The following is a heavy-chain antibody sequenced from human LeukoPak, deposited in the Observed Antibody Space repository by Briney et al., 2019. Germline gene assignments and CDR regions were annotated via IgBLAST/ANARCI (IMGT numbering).Heavy chain of an antibody. Sequence: ASVKVSCKVSGYTLTELSMHWVRQAPGKGLEWMGGFDPEDGETIYAQKFQGRVTMTEDTSTDTAYMELSSLRSEDTAVYYCATRVLRFLEWPFQPGNWNFDYWGQGTLVTVSS. CDR3: ATRVLRFLEWPFQPGNWNFDY. CDR1: GYTLTELS. V-gene: IGHV1-24*01. J-gene: IGHJ4*02. D-gene: IGHD3-3*01. CDR2: FDPEDGET.